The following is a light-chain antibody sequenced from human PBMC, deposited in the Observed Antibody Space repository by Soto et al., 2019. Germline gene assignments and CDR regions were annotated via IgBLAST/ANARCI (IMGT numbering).Light chain of an antibody. CDR3: QQYHSWPA. Sequence: EIVMTQSPATLSVSPGERVTLSCRASQSVFSSLAWYQQKPGQDPRLLIYGAATRATGIPARFSGSGSGTEFTLTISSLQSEDFGVYYCQQYHSWPAFGRGTKVEIK. J-gene: IGKJ4*02. CDR1: QSVFSS. V-gene: IGKV3-15*01. CDR2: GAA.